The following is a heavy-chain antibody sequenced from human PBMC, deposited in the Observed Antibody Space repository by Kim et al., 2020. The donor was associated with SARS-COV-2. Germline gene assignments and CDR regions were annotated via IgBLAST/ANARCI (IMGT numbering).Heavy chain of an antibody. Sequence: GGSLRLSCAASGFTFSTYTMNWVRQAPGKGLEWVSSISRTSDYIYYADSVKGRFTISRDNAKNSLYLQVNSLKADDTAVYYCARDWGGGSGYWGQGTLVTVSA. V-gene: IGHV3-21*06. D-gene: IGHD2-21*01. CDR2: ISRTSDYI. J-gene: IGHJ4*02. CDR1: GFTFSTYT. CDR3: ARDWGGGSGY.